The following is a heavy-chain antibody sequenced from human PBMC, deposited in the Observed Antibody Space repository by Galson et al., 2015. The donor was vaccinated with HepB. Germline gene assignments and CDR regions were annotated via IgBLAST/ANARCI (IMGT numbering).Heavy chain of an antibody. J-gene: IGHJ4*02. CDR1: GFTFSSYA. CDR2: ISGSGGST. V-gene: IGHV3-23*01. D-gene: IGHD6-19*01. Sequence: SLRLSCAASGFTFSSYAMSWVRQAPGKGLGWVSPISGSGGSTYYADSVKGRFTISRDNSKNTLYLQMNSLRAEDTAVYYCAKDGHVAVAGMYYWGQGTLVTVSS. CDR3: AKDGHVAVAGMYY.